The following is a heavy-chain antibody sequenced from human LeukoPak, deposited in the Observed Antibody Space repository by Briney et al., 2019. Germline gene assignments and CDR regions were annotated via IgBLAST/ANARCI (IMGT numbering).Heavy chain of an antibody. Sequence: SETLSLTSTVSGGSISDYYWSWIRQPPGEGLEWIRYIYYSGSTNYNPSLKSRVTLSVDTSKSQVSLKLSSVTAADTAVYYCARDNSVRDEAWWFNPWGQGTLVTVSS. V-gene: IGHV4-59*01. J-gene: IGHJ5*02. CDR2: IYYSGST. D-gene: IGHD5-24*01. CDR1: GGSISDYY. CDR3: ARDNSVRDEAWWFNP.